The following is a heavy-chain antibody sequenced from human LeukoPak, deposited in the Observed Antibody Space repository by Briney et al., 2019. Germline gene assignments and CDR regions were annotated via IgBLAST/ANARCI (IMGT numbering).Heavy chain of an antibody. J-gene: IGHJ4*02. CDR3: ARDHSGSLLGAYFDY. CDR2: ISSSSSCI. V-gene: IGHV3-21*01. CDR1: GFTFSSYS. Sequence: GGSLLLSCAASGFTFSSYSMNWVRQAPGKGLEWVSSISSSSSCIYYADSVKGRFTISRDNAENSLYLQMNSLRAEDTAVYYCARDHSGSLLGAYFDYWGQGTLVTVSS. D-gene: IGHD1-26*01.